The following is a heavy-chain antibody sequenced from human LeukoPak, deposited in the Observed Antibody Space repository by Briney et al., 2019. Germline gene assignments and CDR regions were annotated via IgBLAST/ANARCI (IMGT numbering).Heavy chain of an antibody. Sequence: SQTLSLTCTVSGGSISSGDYCWSWIRQPPGKGLEWIGYIYYSGSTYYNPSLKSRVTISVDTSKNQFSLKLSSVTAADTAVYYCARVARLHSRWYFDLWGRGTLVTVSS. D-gene: IGHD4-11*01. V-gene: IGHV4-30-4*08. CDR2: IYYSGST. J-gene: IGHJ2*01. CDR3: ARVARLHSRWYFDL. CDR1: GGSISSGDYC.